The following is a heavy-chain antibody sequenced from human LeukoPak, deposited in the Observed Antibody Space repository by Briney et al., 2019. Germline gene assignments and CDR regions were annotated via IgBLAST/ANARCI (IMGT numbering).Heavy chain of an antibody. Sequence: PGGSLRLSCAASGFTFNTYAMSWVRQAPGKGLEWVAAVSGSGAGTYYADSVKGRFTISRDNSKNTLYLQMNSLRAEDTAVYYCAKAGSYLVRANYFDYWGQGTLVTVSS. CDR3: AKAGSYLVRANYFDY. J-gene: IGHJ4*02. CDR2: VSGSGAGT. D-gene: IGHD1-26*01. CDR1: GFTFNTYA. V-gene: IGHV3-23*01.